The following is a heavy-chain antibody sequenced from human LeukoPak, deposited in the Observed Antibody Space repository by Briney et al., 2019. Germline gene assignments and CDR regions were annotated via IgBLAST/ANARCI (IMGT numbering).Heavy chain of an antibody. Sequence: SETLSLTCAVSGYSISSGYYWGWIRQSPGKGLEWIGSLYHSGNTYYNPSLKSRVTISVDTSMNQFSLKLRSVTAANTAVYYCLAISSWYYFDYWGQGALVTVSS. CDR3: LAISSWYYFDY. D-gene: IGHD6-13*01. J-gene: IGHJ4*02. CDR1: GYSISSGYY. V-gene: IGHV4-38-2*01. CDR2: LYHSGNT.